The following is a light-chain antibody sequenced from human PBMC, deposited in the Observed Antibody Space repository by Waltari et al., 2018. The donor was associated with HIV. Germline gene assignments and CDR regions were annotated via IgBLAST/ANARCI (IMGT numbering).Light chain of an antibody. V-gene: IGLV2-23*01. Sequence: QSALTQPASVSGSPGQSITISCTGTSSDVGTYNLVSWYHQRPGQAPKLIISEASQRPAGGSAHFSGSKSANTASLTISGLQAEDEADYYCCSYAGSTNWVFGGGTKLTVL. CDR2: EAS. CDR1: SSDVGTYNL. CDR3: CSYAGSTNWV. J-gene: IGLJ3*02.